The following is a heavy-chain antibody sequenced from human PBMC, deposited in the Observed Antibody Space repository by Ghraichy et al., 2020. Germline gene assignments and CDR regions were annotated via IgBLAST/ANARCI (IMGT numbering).Heavy chain of an antibody. D-gene: IGHD3-16*01. Sequence: GGSLRRSCAASGFTFSSHAMNWVRQAPGKGPEWVSSIGLTSNEMYYADSVKGRFTISRDNAKNSLYLQMDSLRAEDTAAYYCARTVVGEVDFDYWGQGTLVTVSS. J-gene: IGHJ4*02. CDR3: ARTVVGEVDFDY. V-gene: IGHV3-21*01. CDR2: IGLTSNEM. CDR1: GFTFSSHA.